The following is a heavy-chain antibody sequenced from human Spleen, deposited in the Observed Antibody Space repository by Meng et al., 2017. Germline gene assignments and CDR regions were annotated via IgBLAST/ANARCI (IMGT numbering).Heavy chain of an antibody. Sequence: GHAQESGPGLVKPSGTLSLNCAVSGGSISSSTWWTWVRQPPGKGLEWIGEVYHSGSTNYNPSLKSRVTMSVDESNNQFSLKLSSVTAADTAVYYCAGFTLIRGIMPWFDPWGQGTLVTVSS. J-gene: IGHJ5*02. CDR1: GGSISSSTW. D-gene: IGHD3-10*01. V-gene: IGHV4-4*02. CDR3: AGFTLIRGIMPWFDP. CDR2: VYHSGST.